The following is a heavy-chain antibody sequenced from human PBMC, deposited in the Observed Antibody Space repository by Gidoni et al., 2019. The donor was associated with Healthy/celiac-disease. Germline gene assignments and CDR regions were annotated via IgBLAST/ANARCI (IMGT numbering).Heavy chain of an antibody. V-gene: IGHV3-21*01. D-gene: IGHD6-6*01. J-gene: IGHJ5*02. CDR2: ISSSSSYI. CDR3: ARESAAARDDWVLWFDP. CDR1: GFTFSSYS. Sequence: EVQLVESGGGLVKPGGSLRLSCAASGFTFSSYSMNWVRQAPGKGLEWVSSISSSSSYIYYADSVKGRFTISRDNAKNSLYLQMNSLRAEDTAVYYCARESAAARDDWVLWFDPWGQGTLVTVSS.